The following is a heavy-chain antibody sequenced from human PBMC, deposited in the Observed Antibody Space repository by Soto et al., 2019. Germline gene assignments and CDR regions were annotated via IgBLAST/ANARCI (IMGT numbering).Heavy chain of an antibody. CDR1: GFIFSHYW. V-gene: IGHV3-21*04. D-gene: IGHD3-16*01. Sequence: GWSLSLSCAASGFIFSHYWMHWVRQAPGKWLEWVSSISSSSSYIDYAHSVKGRFTISRDNSKNTLSLQMNSLRSGGGPGYPCAKEPESPMLFAAWGPGTLVTVSS. J-gene: IGHJ5*02. CDR2: ISSSSSYI. CDR3: AKEPESPMLFAA.